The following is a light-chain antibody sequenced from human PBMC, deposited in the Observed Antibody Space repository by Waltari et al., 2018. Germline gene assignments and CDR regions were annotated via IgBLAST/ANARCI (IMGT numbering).Light chain of an antibody. CDR1: QTFSANS. V-gene: IGKV3-20*01. J-gene: IGKJ4*01. CDR3: QQFVSSPLT. CDR2: GAS. Sequence: IVLTQSPDTLLLSPGVRATLSCRASQTFSANSLAWYQKKSGQAPRLLIYGASTRATGITDRFSGSGSGTDFTLTITRLEPEDSAVYYCQQFVSSPLTFGGGTRLEIK.